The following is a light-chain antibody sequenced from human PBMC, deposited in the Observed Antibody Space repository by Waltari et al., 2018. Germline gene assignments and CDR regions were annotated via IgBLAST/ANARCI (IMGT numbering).Light chain of an antibody. V-gene: IGKV3-20*01. CDR2: GAS. J-gene: IGKJ1*01. CDR1: QSVSSSY. Sequence: EIVLTQSPGTLSLSPGERATLSCRASQSVSSSYLAWYQQKSGRAPRLLIYGASSRATGIPDRFSGSGSGTDFTLTISRLEPEDFAVYYCQHYGGSLWTFGQGTKVEIK. CDR3: QHYGGSLWT.